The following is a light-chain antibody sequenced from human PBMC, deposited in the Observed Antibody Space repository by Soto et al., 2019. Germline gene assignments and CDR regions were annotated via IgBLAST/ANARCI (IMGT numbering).Light chain of an antibody. V-gene: IGKV1-39*01. CDR2: SAF. Sequence: DIQMPQSPSSLSASIGDRVTITCRASQNIGSFLNWYQQKPGEAPRLLVYSAFRIQSGVPSRFHASGSGTDFTLSISSLQPEDFSTYYCQQGSTTPITFGLGTRLDTK. CDR1: QNIGSF. J-gene: IGKJ5*01. CDR3: QQGSTTPIT.